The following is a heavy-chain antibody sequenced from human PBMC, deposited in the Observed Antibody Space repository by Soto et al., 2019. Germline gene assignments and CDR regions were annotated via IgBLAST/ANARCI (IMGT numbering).Heavy chain of an antibody. J-gene: IGHJ4*02. CDR3: ARDTDYYDSSGYYQYYFDY. D-gene: IGHD3-22*01. V-gene: IGHV1-69*01. Sequence: VKVSCKASGGTFSSYAISWVRQAPGQGLEWMGGIIPIFGTANYAQKFQGRVTITADESTSTAYMELSSLRSEDTAVYYCARDTDYYDSSGYYQYYFDYRGQGTLVTVSS. CDR2: IIPIFGTA. CDR1: GGTFSSYA.